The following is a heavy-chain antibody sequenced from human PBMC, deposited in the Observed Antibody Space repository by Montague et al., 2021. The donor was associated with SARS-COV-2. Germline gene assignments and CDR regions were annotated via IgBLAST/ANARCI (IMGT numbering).Heavy chain of an antibody. CDR2: LSTSGST. CDR1: GGSITTYY. V-gene: IGHV4-4*07. D-gene: IGHD4/OR15-4a*01. J-gene: IGHJ5*02. CDR3: ARDASSANSPANNWFDP. Sequence: SETLSLTCSVSGGSITTYYWSWVRQPAGKGLEWIGRLSTSGSTNYNPSLKSRVTMSLDTSKNQVSLKLSSVTAADTAVYYCARDASSANSPANNWFDPWGQGTLVTVSS.